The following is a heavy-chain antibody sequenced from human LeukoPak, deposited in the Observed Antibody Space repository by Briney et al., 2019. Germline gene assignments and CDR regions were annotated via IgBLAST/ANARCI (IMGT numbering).Heavy chain of an antibody. J-gene: IGHJ4*02. V-gene: IGHV1-2*02. Sequence: ASVTVSCKASGYTFTGYYMHWVRQAPGQGLEWMGWINPNSGGTNYAQKFQGRVTMTRDTSISTAYMELSRLRSDDTAVYYCARPRYCTNGLCYPIFDYWGQGTLVTVSS. D-gene: IGHD2-8*01. CDR2: INPNSGGT. CDR1: GYTFTGYY. CDR3: ARPRYCTNGLCYPIFDY.